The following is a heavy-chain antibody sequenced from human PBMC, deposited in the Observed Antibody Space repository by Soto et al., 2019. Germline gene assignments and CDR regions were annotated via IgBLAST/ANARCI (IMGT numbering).Heavy chain of an antibody. CDR2: ISWNSGII. CDR1: GFTFDDYG. CDR3: AKDLGSSSWYTAYYYYGMDV. J-gene: IGHJ6*02. D-gene: IGHD6-13*01. Sequence: PGGSLRLSCAASGFTFDDYGMHWVRQAPGKGLEWVSGISWNSGIIGYADSVKGRFTISRDNAKNSLYLQMNTLRAEDTALYYCAKDLGSSSWYTAYYYYGMDVWGQGTTVTVSS. V-gene: IGHV3-9*01.